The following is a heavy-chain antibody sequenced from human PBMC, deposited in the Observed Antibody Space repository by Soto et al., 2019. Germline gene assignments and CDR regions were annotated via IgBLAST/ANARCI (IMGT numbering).Heavy chain of an antibody. Sequence: EVQLLESGGGLVQPGGSLRLSCAASQFTFSYYAMGWVRQAPGKGLEWVSLISGAGGSTNYADSVKGRFAISRANSANTLYLQMNSLSAEDTAVYYCAKGRPPFDLWGRGTLVIVSS. V-gene: IGHV3-23*01. D-gene: IGHD6-6*01. CDR2: ISGAGGST. CDR3: AKGRPPFDL. J-gene: IGHJ2*01. CDR1: QFTFSYYA.